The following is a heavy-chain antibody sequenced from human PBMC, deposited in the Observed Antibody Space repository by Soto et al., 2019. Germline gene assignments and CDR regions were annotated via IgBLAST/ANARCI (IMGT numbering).Heavy chain of an antibody. CDR3: ASQYRPMSMGFDY. CDR1: GGSISSSSYY. Sequence: QLQLQESGPGLVKPSETLSLTCTVSGGSISSSSYYWGWIRQPPGKGLEWIGSIYYSGSTYNNPSLNSRVTISVDTSKYQFSLKLSSVTAADTAVDYCASQYRPMSMGFDYWGQGTLVTVSS. J-gene: IGHJ4*02. CDR2: IYYSGST. D-gene: IGHD3-10*01. V-gene: IGHV4-39*01.